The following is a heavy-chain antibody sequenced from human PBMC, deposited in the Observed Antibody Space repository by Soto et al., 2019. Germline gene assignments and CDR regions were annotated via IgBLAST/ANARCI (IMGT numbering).Heavy chain of an antibody. V-gene: IGHV3-33*01. CDR1: GFTFSSYG. J-gene: IGHJ3*02. CDR2: IWYDGSNK. Sequence: PGGSLRLSCAASGFTFSSYGMHWVRQAPGKGLEWVAVIWYDGSNKYYADSVKGRFTISRDNSKNTLYLQMNSLRAEDTAVYYYARGGNIVVVVAAGLDAFEIWGQGTMVTV. CDR3: ARGGNIVVVVAAGLDAFEI. D-gene: IGHD2-15*01.